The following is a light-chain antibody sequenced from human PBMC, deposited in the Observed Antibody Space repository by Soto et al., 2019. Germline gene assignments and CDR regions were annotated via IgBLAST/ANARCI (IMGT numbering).Light chain of an antibody. CDR1: SSDVGGYIY. Sequence: QSALTQPRSVSGSPGQSVTISCTGTSSDVGGYIYVSWYQLHPGKAPKLMIYEDIKRPSGVPDRFSGSKSGNTASLTVSGLQPEDEADYYCSSYAGSNNLVFGGGTKLTVL. J-gene: IGLJ2*01. CDR3: SSYAGSNNLV. V-gene: IGLV2-8*01. CDR2: EDI.